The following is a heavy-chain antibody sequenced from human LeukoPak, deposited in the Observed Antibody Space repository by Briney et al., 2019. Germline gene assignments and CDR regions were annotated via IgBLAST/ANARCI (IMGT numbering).Heavy chain of an antibody. D-gene: IGHD3-10*01. CDR3: ARVTLGGGYYYYMDV. CDR1: GFTLSSYE. Sequence: PGGSLRLSCAASGFTLSSYEMNWVRQAPGKGLEWVSYISSSGRTVYYADSVKGRFTISRDNAKNSLYVQMNSLGAEDTAVYYCARVTLGGGYYYYMDVWGKGTTVTVSS. J-gene: IGHJ6*03. V-gene: IGHV3-48*03. CDR2: ISSSGRTV.